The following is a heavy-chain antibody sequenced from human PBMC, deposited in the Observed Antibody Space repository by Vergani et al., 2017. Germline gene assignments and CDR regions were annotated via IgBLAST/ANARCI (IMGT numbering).Heavy chain of an antibody. CDR1: GFMFRSYA. V-gene: IGHV3-30*07. Sequence: QVQLVESGGGVVQPGRSLRLSCAASGFMFRSYAMHWVRQAPGKGLEWVAVISYDGTNKYYADSVKGRFTISRDNAKNSLYLQMNSLRAEDTAVYYCARGDCSGGSCYSDAFDIWGQGTMVTVSS. CDR2: ISYDGTNK. J-gene: IGHJ3*02. D-gene: IGHD2-15*01. CDR3: ARGDCSGGSCYSDAFDI.